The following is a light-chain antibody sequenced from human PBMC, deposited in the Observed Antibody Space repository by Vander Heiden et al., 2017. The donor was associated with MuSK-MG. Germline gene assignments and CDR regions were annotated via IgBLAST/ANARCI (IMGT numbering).Light chain of an antibody. CDR3: AAWDDSRDGYV. CDR2: YDD. CDR1: SSNIGNNG. V-gene: IGLV1-36*01. J-gene: IGLJ1*01. Sequence: QSVLPQPPSVSEAPRQRVTISCSGSSSNIGNNGVSWYQQRPGKAPKLLIYYDDLLPSGVSDRFSGSKSGTSASLAISGLQSDDEADYYCAAWDDSRDGYVFGSGTKVTVL.